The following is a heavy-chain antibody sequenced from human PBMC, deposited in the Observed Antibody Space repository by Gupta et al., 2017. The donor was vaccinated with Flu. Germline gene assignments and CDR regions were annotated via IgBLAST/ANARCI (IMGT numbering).Heavy chain of an antibody. CDR3: AKDYGFPAVTMGAPWY. CDR2: ISGSGGST. V-gene: IGHV3-23*01. Sequence: EVQLLESGGGLVQPGGSLRLSCAASGFTFSSYAMSWVRQAPGKGLEWVSAISGSGGSTYYADSVKGRFTISRDNSKNTLYLQMNSLRAEDTAVYYCAKDYGFPAVTMGAPWYWGQGTLVTVSS. CDR1: GFTFSSYA. J-gene: IGHJ4*02. D-gene: IGHD4-17*01.